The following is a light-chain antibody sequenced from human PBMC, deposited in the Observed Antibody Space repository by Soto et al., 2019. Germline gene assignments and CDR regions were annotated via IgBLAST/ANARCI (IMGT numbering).Light chain of an antibody. Sequence: EIVLTHSPATLSLSPWEIATLSCRASQSVSSYLAWYQQKPGQAPRLLIYDASNRATGIPARFSGSGSGTDFTLTISSLEPEDFAVYYCQQRSNWRVTLGGGTKVDIK. CDR2: DAS. CDR1: QSVSSY. CDR3: QQRSNWRVT. J-gene: IGKJ4*01. V-gene: IGKV3-11*01.